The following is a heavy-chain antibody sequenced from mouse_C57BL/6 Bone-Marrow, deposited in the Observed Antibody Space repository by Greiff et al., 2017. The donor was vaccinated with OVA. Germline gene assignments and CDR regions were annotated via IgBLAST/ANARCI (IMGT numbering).Heavy chain of an antibody. CDR1: GYTFTSYW. Sequence: QVQLQQPGPELVKPGASVKLSCKASGYTFTSYWMHWVKQSPGQGLEWIGEIDPTDSYTNYNQKFKGKATLTVDTSSSTAYMQLRSLTSEDSAFYYCAREDYYGSSPYGYFDVWGTGTTVTVSS. CDR3: AREDYYGSSPYGYFDV. D-gene: IGHD1-1*01. CDR2: IDPTDSYT. V-gene: IGHV1-50*01. J-gene: IGHJ1*03.